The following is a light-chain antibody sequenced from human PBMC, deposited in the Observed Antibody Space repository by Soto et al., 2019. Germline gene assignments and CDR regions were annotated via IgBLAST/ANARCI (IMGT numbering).Light chain of an antibody. CDR1: SSDVGAYNR. Sequence: QSALTQPASVSGSPGQSITISCTGTSSDVGAYNRVSWYRQHPGKAPKLMIYDVSSRPSGVSNRFSGSKSGNTAFLTISRLQAEDEADYYCSSFTSTTTLDVFGTGTQLTVL. V-gene: IGLV2-14*03. CDR2: DVS. J-gene: IGLJ1*01. CDR3: SSFTSTTTLDV.